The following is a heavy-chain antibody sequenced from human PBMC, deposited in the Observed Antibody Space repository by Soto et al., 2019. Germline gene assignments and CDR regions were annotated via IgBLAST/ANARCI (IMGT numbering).Heavy chain of an antibody. CDR3: VRDTAIPQYFYFDY. CDR2: IHTANGNT. Sequence: QVQLVQSGAEVKKPGTSVKVSCKASGYSFSAHGLHWVRQAPGQKLEWMGWIHTANGNTIYTNRFQGRVTFTRDLSATTSYMELSRLRSEDTAGYFGVRDTAIPQYFYFDYCGQGTLGTVSS. V-gene: IGHV1-3*04. J-gene: IGHJ4*02. CDR1: GYSFSAHG. D-gene: IGHD2-2*02.